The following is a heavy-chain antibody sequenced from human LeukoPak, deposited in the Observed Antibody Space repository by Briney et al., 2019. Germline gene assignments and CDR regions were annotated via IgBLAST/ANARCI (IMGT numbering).Heavy chain of an antibody. CDR3: ARDPSGSFFNWFDP. CDR1: GGSISSYY. J-gene: IGHJ5*02. V-gene: IGHV4-59*01. Sequence: SETLSLICTVSGGSISSYYWSWIRQPPGKGLEWIGYVYYSGGTNRNPSLKSRVTISVDTSKNQFSLKLSSVTAADTAVYYCARDPSGSFFNWFDPWGQGTLVTVSS. D-gene: IGHD1-26*01. CDR2: VYYSGGT.